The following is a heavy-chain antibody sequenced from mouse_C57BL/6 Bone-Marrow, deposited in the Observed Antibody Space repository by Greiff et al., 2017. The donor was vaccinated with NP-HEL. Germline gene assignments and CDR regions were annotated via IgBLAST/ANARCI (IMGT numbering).Heavy chain of an antibody. Sequence: VQLQQSGPELVKPGASVKISCKASGYAFSSSWMNWVKQRPGKGLEWIGRIYPGDGDTNYNGTFKGKATLTADKSSSTAYMQLSSLTSEDSAVSFCATQLTWFAYWGQGTLVTVSA. V-gene: IGHV1-82*01. CDR2: IYPGDGDT. CDR3: ATQLTWFAY. CDR1: GYAFSSSW. D-gene: IGHD3-2*02. J-gene: IGHJ3*01.